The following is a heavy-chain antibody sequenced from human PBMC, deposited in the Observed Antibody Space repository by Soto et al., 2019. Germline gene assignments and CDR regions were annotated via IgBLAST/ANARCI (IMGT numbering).Heavy chain of an antibody. D-gene: IGHD1-1*01. Sequence: QVQLEQWGAGLLKHSETLSLTCAIYGWSFSCFYWSWIRQPPGKGLEWIGESNDSGTTNYNPSLKRRVTISADTSKPHFSLRLTSVTAADTAVYYCARETSQHVYSHYGMDVGGQGTTVTVSS. J-gene: IGHJ6*02. CDR1: GWSFSCFY. CDR3: ARETSQHVYSHYGMDV. V-gene: IGHV4-34*02. CDR2: SNDSGTT.